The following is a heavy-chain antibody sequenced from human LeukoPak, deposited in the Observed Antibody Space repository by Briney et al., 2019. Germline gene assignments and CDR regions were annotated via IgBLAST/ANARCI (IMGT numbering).Heavy chain of an antibody. D-gene: IGHD1-26*01. J-gene: IGHJ4*02. CDR1: GYTFTGYY. Sequence: ASVKASCKASGYTFTGYYMHWARQAPGQGLEWMGWINPNSGGTNYAQKFQGRVTMTRDTSISTAYMELSRLRSDDTAVYYCARVRGALFDYWGQGTLVTVSS. V-gene: IGHV1-2*02. CDR2: INPNSGGT. CDR3: ARVRGALFDY.